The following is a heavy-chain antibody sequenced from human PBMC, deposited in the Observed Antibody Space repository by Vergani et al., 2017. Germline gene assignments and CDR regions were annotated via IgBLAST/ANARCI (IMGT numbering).Heavy chain of an antibody. J-gene: IGHJ6*02. CDR1: GGSISSGSYY. CDR3: ARDVAGTRYYYYGMDV. V-gene: IGHV4-61*02. Sequence: QVQLQESGPGLVKPSQTLSLTCTVSGGSISSGSYYWSWIRQPAGKGLEWIGRIYTSGSTNYNPSLKSRVTISVDTSKNQFSLKLSSVTAADTAVYYCARDVAGTRYYYYGMDVWGQGTTVTVSS. CDR2: IYTSGST. D-gene: IGHD6-19*01.